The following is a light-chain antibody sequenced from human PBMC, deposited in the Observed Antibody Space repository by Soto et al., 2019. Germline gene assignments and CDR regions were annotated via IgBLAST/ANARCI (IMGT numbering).Light chain of an antibody. CDR2: EVS. Sequence: QSVLTQPPSASGTPGQRVTISCSGSTSNIGSKTVSWYQQHPGKAPKLMIYEVSNRPSGVSYRFSGSKSGNTASLTISGLQAEDEADYYCSSYTSRSTLLFGGGTKLTVL. CDR3: SSYTSRSTLL. CDR1: TSNIGSKT. V-gene: IGLV2-14*01. J-gene: IGLJ3*02.